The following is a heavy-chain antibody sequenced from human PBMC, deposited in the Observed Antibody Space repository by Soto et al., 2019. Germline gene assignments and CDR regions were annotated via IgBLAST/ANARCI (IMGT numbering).Heavy chain of an antibody. V-gene: IGHV3-23*01. CDR2: ITGTGGNT. CDR3: ARIRGYWYGLDV. J-gene: IGHJ6*02. Sequence: GGALRLSCAGSGFTLSTYGMTWVRQAPGKGLEWVSAITGTGGNTYYVDSVKGRFTSSRDNSKNMLYLQMNSVRVEDTAVYYCARIRGYWYGLDVWGQGTTVTVSS. CDR1: GFTLSTYG.